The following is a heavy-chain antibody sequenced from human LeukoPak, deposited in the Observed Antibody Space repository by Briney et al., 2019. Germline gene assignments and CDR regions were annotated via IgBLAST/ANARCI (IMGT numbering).Heavy chain of an antibody. J-gene: IGHJ4*02. CDR2: VHHSGST. Sequence: KASETLSLTCTVSGGSISSYYWGWIRQPPGKGLEWIGDVHHSGSTDYIPSLKSRVTISVDTSKNQFSLKLSSVTAADTALYYCARRGYYYDRSGYYYFDCWGQGTLVTVSS. D-gene: IGHD3-22*01. V-gene: IGHV4-59*01. CDR1: GGSISSYY. CDR3: ARRGYYYDRSGYYYFDC.